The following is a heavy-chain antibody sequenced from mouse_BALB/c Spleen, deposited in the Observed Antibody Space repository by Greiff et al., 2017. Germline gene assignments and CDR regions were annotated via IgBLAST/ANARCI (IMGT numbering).Heavy chain of an antibody. D-gene: IGHD2-14*01. CDR3: ASYGNDGFDY. V-gene: IGHV14-3*02. J-gene: IGHJ2*01. CDR1: GFNIKDTY. CDR2: IDPANGNT. Sequence: EVKLQESGAELVKPGASVKLSCTASGFNIKDTYMHWVKQRPEQGLEWIGRIDPANGNTKYDPKFQGKATITADTSSNTAYLQLSSLTSEDTAVYYCASYGNDGFDYWGQGTTLTVSA.